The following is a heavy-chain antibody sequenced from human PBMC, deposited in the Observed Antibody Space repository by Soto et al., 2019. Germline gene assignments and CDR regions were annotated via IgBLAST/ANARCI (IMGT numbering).Heavy chain of an antibody. V-gene: IGHV3-23*01. CDR1: GFTFRFYA. D-gene: IGHD3-22*01. CDR3: AKGSFDSSGYYYGYFDS. Sequence: PGGSLSLSCTAAGFTFRFYAMTWVRQAPGKGLEWVSALGGSGETTYYADSVKGRFTISRDNSKNTLYLQMNSLRAEDTAIYYCAKGSFDSSGYYYGYFDSWGQGTPVTV. J-gene: IGHJ4*02. CDR2: LGGSGETT.